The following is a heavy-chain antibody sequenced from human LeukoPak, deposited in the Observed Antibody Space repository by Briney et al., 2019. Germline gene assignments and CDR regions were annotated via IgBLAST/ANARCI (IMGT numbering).Heavy chain of an antibody. D-gene: IGHD3-22*01. CDR3: AKIWYYDSSGYRHFDY. J-gene: IGHJ4*02. V-gene: IGHV3-21*01. CDR1: GFTFSSYS. Sequence: GGSLRLSCAASGFTFSSYSMNWVRQAPGKGLEWVSSISGSSSYIYYADSVKGRFTISRDNAKNSLYLQMNSLRAEDTAVYYCAKIWYYDSSGYRHFDYWGQGTLVTVSS. CDR2: ISGSSSYI.